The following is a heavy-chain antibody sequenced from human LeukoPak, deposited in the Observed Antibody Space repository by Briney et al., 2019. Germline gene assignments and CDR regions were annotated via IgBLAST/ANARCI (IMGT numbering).Heavy chain of an antibody. D-gene: IGHD5-18*01. CDR2: IYYSGST. Sequence: SETLSLTCTVSGGSISDYSWSWIRQPPGKGLEWIGNIYYSGSTNYNPSLKSRVTISVDTSKNQFSLKLSSVTAADTAVYYCARELSGYSDYWGQGTLVTVSS. J-gene: IGHJ4*02. CDR3: ARELSGYSDY. V-gene: IGHV4-59*01. CDR1: GGSISDYS.